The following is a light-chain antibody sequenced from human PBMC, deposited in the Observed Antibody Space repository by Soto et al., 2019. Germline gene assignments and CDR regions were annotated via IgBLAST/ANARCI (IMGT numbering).Light chain of an antibody. V-gene: IGKV3-20*01. CDR2: GAS. CDR3: QQFGSSPLT. J-gene: IGKJ4*01. CDR1: SSVSSRD. Sequence: TVLTQSPDTLSLSPGGRATLSCRASSSVSSRDLAWYQQKPGQGPRLLMYGASNRATGIPDRVGGSGSGTAFTVTISRLEPEDFAVYYCQQFGSSPLTFGGGTKVEIK.